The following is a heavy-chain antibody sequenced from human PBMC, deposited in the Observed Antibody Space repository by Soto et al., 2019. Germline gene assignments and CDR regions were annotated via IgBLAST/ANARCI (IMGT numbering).Heavy chain of an antibody. CDR2: ILPLRQIP. D-gene: IGHD3-3*01. CDR3: ASPIDGVRVLEWLPFDG. CDR1: GGTVSSYS. Sequence: QVQLVQSGAEVKKPGSSVRVSCKSSGGTVSSYSLSWLRQAPGQGLEWVGGILPLRQIPKYAQKFQGRVTISVYKSTNTGYMDLTRLTSEDTAVYYCASPIDGVRVLEWLPFDGWGQGTLVTVSS. V-gene: IGHV1-69*09. J-gene: IGHJ5*02.